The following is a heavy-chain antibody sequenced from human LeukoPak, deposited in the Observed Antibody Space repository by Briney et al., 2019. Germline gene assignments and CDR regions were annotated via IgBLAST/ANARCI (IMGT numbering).Heavy chain of an antibody. Sequence: PGRSLRLSCAASGFTFSSYEMHWVRQAPGKGLQRVSYISSSGSTIYYAGSVKGRFTISRDNAKNSLYLQMNSLRAEDTAVYYCARDVYNDDGIDYWGQGTLVTVAS. CDR2: ISSSGSTI. CDR1: GFTFSSYE. V-gene: IGHV3-48*03. J-gene: IGHJ4*02. CDR3: ARDVYNDDGIDY. D-gene: IGHD3-22*01.